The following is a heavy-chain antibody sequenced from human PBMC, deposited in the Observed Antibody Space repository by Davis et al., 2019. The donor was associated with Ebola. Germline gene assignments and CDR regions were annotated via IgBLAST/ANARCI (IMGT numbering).Heavy chain of an antibody. CDR3: ARRVEMTIGGIYNWLDP. CDR2: IYYSGIT. D-gene: IGHD4/OR15-4a*01. V-gene: IGHV4-59*08. Sequence: PSETLSLTCTVSGGSISTYYWNWIRQPPGKGLEWIGYIYYSGITNYNLSLKSRVTMSVDTSKNQFSLKLSSVTAADTAVYYCARRVEMTIGGIYNWLDPWGQGTLVTVSS. J-gene: IGHJ5*02. CDR1: GGSISTYY.